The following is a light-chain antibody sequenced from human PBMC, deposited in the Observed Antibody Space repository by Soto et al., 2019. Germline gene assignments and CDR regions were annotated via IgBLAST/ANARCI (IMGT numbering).Light chain of an antibody. CDR1: QDISNY. J-gene: IGKJ3*01. CDR2: DAS. Sequence: QMTQSPSSLSASVGDRVTITCQASQDISNYLNWYQQKPGKAPKLLIYDASNLETGVPSRFSGSGSGTDFTFTISSLQPEDIATYYCQQYDNLPYTFCPVSNVDIK. V-gene: IGKV1-33*01. CDR3: QQYDNLPYT.